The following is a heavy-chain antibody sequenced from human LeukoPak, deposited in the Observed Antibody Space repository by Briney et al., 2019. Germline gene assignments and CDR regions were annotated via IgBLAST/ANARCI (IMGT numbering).Heavy chain of an antibody. J-gene: IGHJ4*02. V-gene: IGHV3-9*01. Sequence: GRSLRLSCAASGFTFDDYAMHWVRQAPGKGLEWVSGISWNSGSIGYADSVKGRFTISRDNAKNSLYLQMNSLRAEDTAVYYCARGVGYGDYGFDYWARGPWSPSPQ. D-gene: IGHD4-17*01. CDR1: GFTFDDYA. CDR2: ISWNSGSI. CDR3: ARGVGYGDYGFDY.